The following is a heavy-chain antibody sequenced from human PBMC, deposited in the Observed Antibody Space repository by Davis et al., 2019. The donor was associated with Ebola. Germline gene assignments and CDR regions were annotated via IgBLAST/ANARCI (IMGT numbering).Heavy chain of an antibody. Sequence: PGGSLRLSCAPSGFTFSTNWMSWVRQAPGKGLEWVGRIKSKTDGGTTEYAAPVRGRFTISRDDSKNKMYLQMNSLKTEDTAVYYCTPWKTTEGPVSYYGMDVWGKGTTVTVSS. D-gene: IGHD4-11*01. J-gene: IGHJ6*04. CDR2: IKSKTDGGTT. CDR3: TPWKTTEGPVSYYGMDV. V-gene: IGHV3-15*01. CDR1: GFTFSTNW.